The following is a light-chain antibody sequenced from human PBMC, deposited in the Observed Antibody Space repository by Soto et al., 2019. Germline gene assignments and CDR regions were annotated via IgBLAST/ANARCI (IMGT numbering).Light chain of an antibody. J-gene: IGKJ1*01. CDR2: SAS. V-gene: IGKV1-39*01. CDR3: QQSYSTLWT. Sequence: DIQMTQSPASLSASVGDRVTITCRASQTISSYLNWYQQKPGAAPKLLIYSASTLESGVPSRFSGSGFGTDYTLTISSLQPEDFATYYCQQSYSTLWTFGQGTKVEIK. CDR1: QTISSY.